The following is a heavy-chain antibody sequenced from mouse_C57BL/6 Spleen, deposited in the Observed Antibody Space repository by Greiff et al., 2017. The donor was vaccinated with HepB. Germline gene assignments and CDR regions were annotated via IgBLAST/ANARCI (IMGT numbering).Heavy chain of an antibody. J-gene: IGHJ4*01. D-gene: IGHD4-1*01. CDR3: ARKELGYAMDY. CDR2: ISSGSSTI. CDR1: GFTFSDYG. Sequence: EVKLQESGGGLVKPGGSLKLSCAASGFTFSDYGMHWVRQAPEKGLEWVAYISSGSSTIYYADTVKGRFTISRDNAKNTLFLQMTSLRSEDTAMYYCARKELGYAMDYWGQGTSVTVSS. V-gene: IGHV5-17*01.